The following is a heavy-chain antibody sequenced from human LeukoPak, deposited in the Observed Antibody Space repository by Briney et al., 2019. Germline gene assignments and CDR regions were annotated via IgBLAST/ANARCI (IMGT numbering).Heavy chain of an antibody. J-gene: IGHJ4*02. CDR1: GFTFSTYA. Sequence: GGSLRLSCATPGFTFSTYAMSWVRQAPGKGLEWVSAISGSGGSTYYVDSVKGRFTISRDNSKNTLYLQMNSLRAEDTAVYYCAKDLRGYSGYDLKDYWGQGTLVTVSS. V-gene: IGHV3-23*01. D-gene: IGHD5-12*01. CDR3: AKDLRGYSGYDLKDY. CDR2: ISGSGGST.